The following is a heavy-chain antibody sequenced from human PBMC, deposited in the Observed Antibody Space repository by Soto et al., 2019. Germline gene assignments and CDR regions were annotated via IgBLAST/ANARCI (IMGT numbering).Heavy chain of an antibody. CDR3: TRDGPRYYDILTGRIKKNWFDP. Sequence: GGSLRLSCTASGFTFGDYAMSWFRQAPGKGLEWVGFIRSKAYGGTTEYAASVKGRFTISRDDSKSIAYLQMNSLKTEDTAVYYCTRDGPRYYDILTGRIKKNWFDPWGQGTLVTSPQ. D-gene: IGHD3-9*01. CDR2: IRSKAYGGTT. J-gene: IGHJ5*02. CDR1: GFTFGDYA. V-gene: IGHV3-49*03.